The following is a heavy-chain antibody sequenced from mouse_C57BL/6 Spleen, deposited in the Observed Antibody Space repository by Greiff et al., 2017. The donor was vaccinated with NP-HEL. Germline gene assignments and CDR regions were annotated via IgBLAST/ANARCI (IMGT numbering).Heavy chain of an antibody. Sequence: QVQLQQSGAELVRPGTSVKLSCKASGYTFTSYWMHWVKQRPGQGLEWIGVIDPSDSYTNYNQKFKGKATLTVDTSSSTAYMQLSSLTSEDSAVYYCARGDSSSNYYAMDYWGQGTSVTVSS. CDR1: GYTFTSYW. J-gene: IGHJ4*01. CDR2: IDPSDSYT. D-gene: IGHD3-2*02. CDR3: ARGDSSSNYYAMDY. V-gene: IGHV1-59*01.